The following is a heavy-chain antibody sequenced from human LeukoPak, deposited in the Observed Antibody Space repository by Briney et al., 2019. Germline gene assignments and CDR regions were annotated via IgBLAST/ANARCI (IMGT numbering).Heavy chain of an antibody. CDR1: GFTFSSYW. D-gene: IGHD3-9*01. CDR2: IKTDGSEK. V-gene: IGHV3-7*03. J-gene: IGHJ5*02. Sequence: GGSLRLSCEASGFTFSSYWMSWVRQAPGKGLEWVADIKTDGSEKYYVDSVKGRFTISRDNAKNSLYLQMNSLRAEDTAVYYCARDYTGYFPWGQGTLVIVSS. CDR3: ARDYTGYFP.